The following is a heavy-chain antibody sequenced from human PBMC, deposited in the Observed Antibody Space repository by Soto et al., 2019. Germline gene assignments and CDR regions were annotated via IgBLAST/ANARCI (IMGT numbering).Heavy chain of an antibody. CDR3: ARDRYSKGWFAP. V-gene: IGHV3-74*01. Sequence: EVQLVESGGGLVQPGGSLRLSCAASGFTFSSYWMHWVRQAPGKGLVWVSRINSDGSSTSYADSVKGRFTISRDNAKNPLSLQMNSLRAEDTAVYYCARDRYSKGWFAPWGQGTLVTVSS. D-gene: IGHD4-4*01. J-gene: IGHJ5*02. CDR1: GFTFSSYW. CDR2: INSDGSST.